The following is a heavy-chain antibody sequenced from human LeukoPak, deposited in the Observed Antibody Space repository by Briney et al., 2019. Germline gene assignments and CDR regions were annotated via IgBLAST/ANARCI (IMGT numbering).Heavy chain of an antibody. CDR2: INPNSGGT. CDR3: ARAPGGLSYFFDR. D-gene: IGHD5-12*01. CDR1: GYTFTGYY. J-gene: IGHJ4*02. V-gene: IGHV1-2*06. Sequence: ASVKVSCKASGYTFTGYYMHWVRQAPGQGLEWMGRINPNSGGTNYAQKFQGRVTMTRDTSISTAYMELSRLRSDDTAVYFCARAPGGLSYFFDRWGQGTLVTVSS.